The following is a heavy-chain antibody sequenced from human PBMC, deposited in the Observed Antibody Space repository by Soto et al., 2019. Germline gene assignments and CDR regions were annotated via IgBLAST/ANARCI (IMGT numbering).Heavy chain of an antibody. CDR1: ADSVSTNSDA. CDR2: TYYRSKWYN. V-gene: IGHV6-1*01. J-gene: IGHJ6*02. CDR3: ARDRGDSSGWYYYYYYGMDV. Sequence: SKTPSLTCANSADSVSTNSDAWNWIRQSPSRGLEWLGRTYYRSKWYNDYAVSVKSRITINPDTSKNQFSLQLNSVTPEDTAVYYCARDRGDSSGWYYYYYYGMDVWGQGTTVTVSS. D-gene: IGHD6-19*01.